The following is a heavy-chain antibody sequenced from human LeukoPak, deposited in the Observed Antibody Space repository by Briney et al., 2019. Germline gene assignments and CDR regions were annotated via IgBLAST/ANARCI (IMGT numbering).Heavy chain of an antibody. D-gene: IGHD4-17*01. CDR1: GGSISSYY. CDR2: IYYSGST. CDR3: ARGNADYGDVFDY. J-gene: IGHJ4*02. V-gene: IGHV4-59*01. Sequence: SETLSPTCTVSGGSISSYYWSWIRQPPGKGLEWIGYIYYSGSTNYNPSLKSRVTISVDTSKNQFSLKLSSVTAADTAVYYCARGNADYGDVFDYWGQGTLVTVSS.